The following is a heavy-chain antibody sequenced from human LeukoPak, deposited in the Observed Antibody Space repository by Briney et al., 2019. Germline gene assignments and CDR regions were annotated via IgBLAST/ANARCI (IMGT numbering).Heavy chain of an antibody. Sequence: SETLSLTCTVSGGSISSSSYYWGWIRQPPGKGLEWIGSIYYSGSTYYNPSLKSRVTISVDTSKNQFSLKLSSVTAADTAVYYCARDRDSSSWPPRDWFDPWGQGTLVTVSS. D-gene: IGHD6-13*01. CDR2: IYYSGST. CDR1: GGSISSSSYY. J-gene: IGHJ5*02. V-gene: IGHV4-39*02. CDR3: ARDRDSSSWPPRDWFDP.